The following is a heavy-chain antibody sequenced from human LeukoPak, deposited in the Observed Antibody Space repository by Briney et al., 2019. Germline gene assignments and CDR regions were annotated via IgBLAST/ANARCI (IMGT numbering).Heavy chain of an antibody. CDR3: ARALYSGSHLAIFDAFDI. Sequence: PGGSLRLSCAASGFTFSSYSMNWVRQAPGKGLEWVSSISSSSSYIYYADSVKGRFTISRDNAKNSLYLQMNSLRAEDTAVYYCARALYSGSHLAIFDAFDIWGQGTMVTVSS. D-gene: IGHD1-26*01. CDR2: ISSSSSYI. V-gene: IGHV3-21*01. CDR1: GFTFSSYS. J-gene: IGHJ3*02.